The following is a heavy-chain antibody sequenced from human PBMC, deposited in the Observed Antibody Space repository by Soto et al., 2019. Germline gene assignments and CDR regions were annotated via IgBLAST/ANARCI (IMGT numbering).Heavy chain of an antibody. J-gene: IGHJ6*04. CDR2: ISSSGSTI. Sequence: GGSLRLSCAASGFTFSDYYMSWIRQAPGKGLEWVSYISSSGSTIYYADSVKGRFTISRDNAKNSLYLQMNSLRAEDTAVYYCARESEVNYYYYGMDVWGEGAPVTVSS. CDR1: GFTFSDYY. CDR3: ARESEVNYYYYGMDV. D-gene: IGHD4-4*01. V-gene: IGHV3-11*01.